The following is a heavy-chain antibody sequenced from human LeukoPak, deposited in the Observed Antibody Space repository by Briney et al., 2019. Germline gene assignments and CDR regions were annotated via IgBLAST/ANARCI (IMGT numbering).Heavy chain of an antibody. CDR3: ARQGVGATDC. CDR2: INHSGST. J-gene: IGHJ4*02. CDR1: GGSFSGYY. D-gene: IGHD1-26*01. Sequence: PSETLSLTCAVYGGSFSGYYWSWIRQPPGKGLEWIGEINHSGSTYYNPSLESRVTISVDTSKNQFSLRLISVTAVDTAVYYCARQGVGATDCWGQGTLVTVSS. V-gene: IGHV4-34*01.